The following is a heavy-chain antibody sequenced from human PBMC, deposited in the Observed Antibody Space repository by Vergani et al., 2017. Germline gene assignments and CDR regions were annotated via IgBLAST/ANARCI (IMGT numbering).Heavy chain of an antibody. CDR1: GGSFSGYY. Sequence: QVQLQQWGAGLLKPSETLYLTCAVYGGSFSGYYWSWIRQPPGKGLEWIGEINHSGSTNYNPSLKSRVTISVDTSTNQFSLKLSSVTAADTAVYYCSRLYDFWSGYSYFDYGGQGTLVTGSS. CDR2: INHSGST. CDR3: SRLYDFWSGYSYFDY. J-gene: IGHJ4*02. D-gene: IGHD3-3*01. V-gene: IGHV4-34*01.